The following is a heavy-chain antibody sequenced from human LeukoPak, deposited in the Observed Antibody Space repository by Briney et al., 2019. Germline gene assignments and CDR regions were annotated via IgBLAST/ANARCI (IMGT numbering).Heavy chain of an antibody. V-gene: IGHV4-39*01. Sequence: HPSETLSLTCTVSGGSISSSSYYWGWIRQPPGKGLEWIGSIYYSGSTYYNPSLKSRVTISVDTSKNQFSLKLSSVTAADTAVYYCARHPRRPGLLWFGEFNYWGQGTLVTVSS. CDR2: IYYSGST. D-gene: IGHD3-10*01. J-gene: IGHJ4*02. CDR1: GGSISSSSYY. CDR3: ARHPRRPGLLWFGEFNY.